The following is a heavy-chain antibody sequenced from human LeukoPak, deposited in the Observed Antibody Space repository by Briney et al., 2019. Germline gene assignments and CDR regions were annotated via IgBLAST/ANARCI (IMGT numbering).Heavy chain of an antibody. J-gene: IGHJ5*02. Sequence: ASVKLSCKASGYTFTSYVISWVRQAPGQGLEWMGWISAYNGNRNYAQKLQGRVTMTTDTSTSTAYMELRSLRSDDTAVYYCARVHRTYYYDSSAYREFDPWGQGTLVTVSS. CDR1: GYTFTSYV. V-gene: IGHV1-18*01. D-gene: IGHD3-22*01. CDR3: ARVHRTYYYDSSAYREFDP. CDR2: ISAYNGNR.